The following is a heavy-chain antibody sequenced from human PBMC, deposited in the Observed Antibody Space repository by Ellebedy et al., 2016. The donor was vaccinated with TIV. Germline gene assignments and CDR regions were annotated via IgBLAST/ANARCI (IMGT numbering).Heavy chain of an antibody. CDR1: TGSFSGYY. CDR3: ARGYYHGSLAWFHP. J-gene: IGHJ5*02. V-gene: IGHV4-34*01. Sequence: SETLSLTXAVYTGSFSGYYWNWIRQPPGKGLEWIGEINHSGSTNYNPSLKSRVTMSVDTSRNQFSLKLSSVTAADTAVYYCARGYYHGSLAWFHPWGQGTLVTVSS. CDR2: INHSGST. D-gene: IGHD3-10*01.